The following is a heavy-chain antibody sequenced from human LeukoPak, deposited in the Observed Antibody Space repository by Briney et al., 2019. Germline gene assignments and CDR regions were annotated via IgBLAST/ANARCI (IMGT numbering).Heavy chain of an antibody. Sequence: GGSLRLSCAASGFTFSSYAMSWVRQAPGKGLEWVSAISGSGGSTYYADSVKGRFTISRDNSKNTLYLQMNSLRAEDTAVYYCAKLGYYYDSSGYYYEAFDYWGQGTLVTVSS. CDR3: AKLGYYYDSSGYYYEAFDY. V-gene: IGHV3-23*01. D-gene: IGHD3-22*01. CDR2: ISGSGGST. CDR1: GFTFSSYA. J-gene: IGHJ4*02.